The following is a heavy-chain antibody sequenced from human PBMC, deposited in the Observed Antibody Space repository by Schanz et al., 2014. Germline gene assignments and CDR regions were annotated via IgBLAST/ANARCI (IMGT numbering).Heavy chain of an antibody. V-gene: IGHV3-66*01. J-gene: IGHJ3*01. CDR3: ARDGGRDGYNLAFDV. CDR1: GFTVSSNY. D-gene: IGHD5-12*01. Sequence: EVQLVESGGGLVQPGGSLRLCCAASGFTVSSNYMSWVRQAPGKGLEWVSVIYSGGSTYYADSVKGRFTISRDNSKNTLFLQMNSLRAEDTAVYFCARDGGRDGYNLAFDVWGQGTLVTVSS. CDR2: IYSGGST.